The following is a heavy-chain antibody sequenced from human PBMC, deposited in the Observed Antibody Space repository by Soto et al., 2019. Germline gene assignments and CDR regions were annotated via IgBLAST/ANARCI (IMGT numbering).Heavy chain of an antibody. CDR3: ARASRGYSYGS. CDR1: GYTFTTYY. J-gene: IGHJ4*02. D-gene: IGHD5-18*01. V-gene: IGHV1-46*01. CDR2: IDPIGGST. Sequence: GPSLKVSCKASGYTFTTYYMHWVRQAPGQGLEWMGIIDPIGGSTSYAQKFQGRVTMTRDTSTSTVYMELSSLRSEDTAVYYCARASRGYSYGSWGQGTLVTVSS.